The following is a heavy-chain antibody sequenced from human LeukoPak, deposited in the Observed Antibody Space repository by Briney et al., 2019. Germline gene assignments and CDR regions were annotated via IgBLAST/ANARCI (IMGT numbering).Heavy chain of an antibody. CDR3: ARDWGSPMTTVTTGDAFDI. J-gene: IGHJ3*02. CDR2: ISAYNGNT. CDR1: GYTFTSYG. Sequence: GASVKVSCKASGYTFTSYGISWVRQAPGQGLEWMGWISAYNGNTNYAQKLQGRVTMTTDTSTSTAYMELRSLRSDDTAVYYCARDWGSPMTTVTTGDAFDIWGQGTMVTVSS. V-gene: IGHV1-18*01. D-gene: IGHD4-17*01.